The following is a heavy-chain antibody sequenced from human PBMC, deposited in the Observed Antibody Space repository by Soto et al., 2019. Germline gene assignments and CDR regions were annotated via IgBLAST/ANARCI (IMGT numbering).Heavy chain of an antibody. J-gene: IGHJ1*01. CDR2: IYSCGST. V-gene: IGHV3-53*01. Sequence: EVQLVESGGGLIQPGGSLRLSCAASGFTVSSNYMSWVRQAPGKGLEWVSVIYSCGSTYYADSVKGRFTISRDNSKNTLYLQMNSLRAEDTAVYYCARDRVESGYPEYFQHWGQGTLVTVSS. CDR3: ARDRVESGYPEYFQH. D-gene: IGHD3-22*01. CDR1: GFTVSSNY.